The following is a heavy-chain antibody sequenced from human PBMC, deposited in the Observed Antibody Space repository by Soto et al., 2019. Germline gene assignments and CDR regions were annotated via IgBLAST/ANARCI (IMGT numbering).Heavy chain of an antibody. V-gene: IGHV1-3*01. D-gene: IGHD2-15*01. CDR3: AVGGGGTRY. CDR2: INPGDGYT. CDR1: GYTFSSLA. J-gene: IGHJ4*02. Sequence: QVQLVQSGAEVKKPGASGKVSCKTSGYTFSSLAIHWVRQAPGQGLEWMAWINPGDGYTRLLQKFQGRVTITRDTSATTAFVELNSLTSEDTAVYYCAVGGGGTRYWGQGTLVTVSS.